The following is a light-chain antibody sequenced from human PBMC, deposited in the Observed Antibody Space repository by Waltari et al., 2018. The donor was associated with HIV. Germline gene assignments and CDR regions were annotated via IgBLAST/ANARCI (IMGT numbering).Light chain of an antibody. CDR1: SGSVSSSYY. J-gene: IGLJ3*02. CDR3: VLYMPSGIWV. Sequence: QTVVTQEPSFSVSPGGTVTLTCGLRSGSVSSSYYPSWGQQTPAKAPRTLIDSTNSRSSGVPDRFAGSILGNKAALTITGAQADDESDYYCVLYMPSGIWVFGGGTKLTVL. V-gene: IGLV8-61*01. CDR2: STN.